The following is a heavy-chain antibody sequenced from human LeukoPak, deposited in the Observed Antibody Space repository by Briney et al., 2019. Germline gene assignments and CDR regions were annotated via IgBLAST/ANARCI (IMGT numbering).Heavy chain of an antibody. V-gene: IGHV3-30*18. J-gene: IGHJ5*02. CDR2: ISYDGSNK. Sequence: GGSLRLSCEASGFTFTTYSMTWVRQAPGKGLEWVAVISYDGSNKYYADSVKGRFTISRDNSKNTLYLQMNSLRAEDTAVYYCAKDLGDYVWGSYRSNWFDPWGQGTLVTVSS. CDR1: GFTFTTYS. D-gene: IGHD3-16*02. CDR3: AKDLGDYVWGSYRSNWFDP.